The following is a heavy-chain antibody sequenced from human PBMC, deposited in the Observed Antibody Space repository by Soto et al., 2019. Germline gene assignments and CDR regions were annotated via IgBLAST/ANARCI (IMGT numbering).Heavy chain of an antibody. V-gene: IGHV4-59*01. J-gene: IGHJ5*02. D-gene: IGHD4-17*01. CDR1: NGSISNYY. Sequence: SETLSLTCTVSNGSISNYYWSWIRQPPGKGLEWIGYIYYSGSTNYNPSLKSRVTISVDTSKNQFSLKLTSVTTADTAVYYCARETTVTTFVWFDPWGQGTMVTVYS. CDR3: ARETTVTTFVWFDP. CDR2: IYYSGST.